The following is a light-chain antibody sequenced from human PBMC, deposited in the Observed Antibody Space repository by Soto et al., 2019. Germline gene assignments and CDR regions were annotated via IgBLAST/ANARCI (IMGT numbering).Light chain of an antibody. V-gene: IGLV7-46*01. J-gene: IGLJ3*02. Sequence: QAVVTQEPSLTVSPGGTVTLTCGSSTGTVTSGHYPYWFQQKPGQTPTTLISDTSNKHSWTPARFSGSLLGGKAALTLSGAQVEDEAEYYCLLSYDVARVFGGGTKVTVL. CDR3: LLSYDVARV. CDR1: TGTVTSGHY. CDR2: DTS.